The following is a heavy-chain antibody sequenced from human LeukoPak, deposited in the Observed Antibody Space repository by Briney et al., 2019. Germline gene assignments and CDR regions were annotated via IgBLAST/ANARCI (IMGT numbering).Heavy chain of an antibody. CDR3: AKDRVRQAPYYYGMDV. Sequence: GRSLRLSCAASGFTFSSYGMHWVRQAPGKGLEWVAVISYDGSNKYYADSVKGRFTISRDNSKNTLYLQMNSLRAEDTAVYYCAKDRVRQAPYYYGMDVWGQGTTVTVSS. D-gene: IGHD3-10*01. V-gene: IGHV3-30*18. J-gene: IGHJ6*02. CDR2: ISYDGSNK. CDR1: GFTFSSYG.